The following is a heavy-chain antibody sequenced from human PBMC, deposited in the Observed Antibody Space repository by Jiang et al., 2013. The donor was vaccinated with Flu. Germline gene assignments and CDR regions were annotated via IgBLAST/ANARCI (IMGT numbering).Heavy chain of an antibody. CDR2: INAGNGNT. J-gene: IGHJ4*02. CDR1: GYTFIYSA. Sequence: GAEVKKPGASVKLSCKASGYTFIYSAVHWVRQAPGQRLEWMGWINAGNGNTKYSQKFQGRVAITRDTSASTAYMELSSLRSEDTAIYYCAKDSGGGAAYFDFVGPGNPGSPSPQ. V-gene: IGHV1-3*01. CDR3: AKDSGGGAAYFDF. D-gene: IGHD2-15*01.